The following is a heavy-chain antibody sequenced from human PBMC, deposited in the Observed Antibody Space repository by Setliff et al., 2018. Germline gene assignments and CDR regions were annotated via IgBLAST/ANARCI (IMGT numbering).Heavy chain of an antibody. CDR3: ARRESQLPIYYFDY. J-gene: IGHJ4*02. V-gene: IGHV7-4-1*02. Sequence: ASVKVSCKASGYTFTTYAISWMRQAPGQGLEWMGWINTNTGNPSYAQGFTGRFVFSLDTSVSTAYLQISSLKAEDTAVYYCARRESQLPIYYFDYWGQGTLVTVSS. D-gene: IGHD2-2*01. CDR2: INTNTGNP. CDR1: GYTFTTYA.